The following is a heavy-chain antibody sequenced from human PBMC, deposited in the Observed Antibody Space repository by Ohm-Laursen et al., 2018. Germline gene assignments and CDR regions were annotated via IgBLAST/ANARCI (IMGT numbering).Heavy chain of an antibody. J-gene: IGHJ4*02. V-gene: IGHV4-34*01. Sequence: TLSLTCAVYGGSFSGYYWSWIRQPPGKGLEWIGEINHSGSTNYNPSLKSRVTISVDTSKNQFSLKLSSVTAADTAVYYCARARWDNYDFWSGYGSSNFDYWGQGTLVTVSS. CDR2: INHSGST. CDR1: GGSFSGYY. D-gene: IGHD3-3*01. CDR3: ARARWDNYDFWSGYGSSNFDY.